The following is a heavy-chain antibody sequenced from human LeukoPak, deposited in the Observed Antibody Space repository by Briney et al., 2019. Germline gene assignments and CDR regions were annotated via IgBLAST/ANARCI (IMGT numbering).Heavy chain of an antibody. Sequence: SETLSLTCSVSGASMNNYFWSWIRQPPGKGLEWIGHVCYNGNTNNNPSLKSRVTMSVDTSKNQFSLKLSSVTAADTAVYYCASSYYYDSSGYPSLFDYWGQGTLVTASS. V-gene: IGHV4-59*08. J-gene: IGHJ4*02. CDR2: VCYNGNT. D-gene: IGHD3-22*01. CDR3: ASSYYYDSSGYPSLFDY. CDR1: GASMNNYF.